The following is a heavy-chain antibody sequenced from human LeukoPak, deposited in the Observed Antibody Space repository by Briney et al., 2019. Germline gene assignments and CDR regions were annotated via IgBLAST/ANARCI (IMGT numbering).Heavy chain of an antibody. CDR3: ASEALEKYFDYFGMDV. J-gene: IGHJ6*02. Sequence: PGGSVRLACGASVSTFSSFGITWVRRARGEWRECISVLGGSGGAIYDANYVKCRFTISRDNGKNTLYIQKNSMRDEDTAVYYCASEALEKYFDYFGMDVWGQGTTVAVSS. CDR2: LGGSGGAI. D-gene: IGHD1-1*01. CDR1: VSTFSSFG. V-gene: IGHV3-23*01.